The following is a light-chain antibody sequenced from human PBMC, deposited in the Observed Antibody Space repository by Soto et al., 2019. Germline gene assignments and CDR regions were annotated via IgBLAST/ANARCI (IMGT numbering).Light chain of an antibody. Sequence: EIVLTQSPGTLSLCPGERTTLSCRASQSLTTRYLARYQQKPGQAPRLLIYGASSRPTGIPDRFSGSVSGTDFTLTISRLEPEDFAVYSCQQYGSSPTFGQGTRLEIK. CDR2: GAS. CDR3: QQYGSSPT. CDR1: QSLTTRY. J-gene: IGKJ5*01. V-gene: IGKV3-20*01.